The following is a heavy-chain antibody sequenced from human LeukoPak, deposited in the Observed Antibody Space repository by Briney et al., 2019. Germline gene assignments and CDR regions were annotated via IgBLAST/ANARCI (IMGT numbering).Heavy chain of an antibody. D-gene: IGHD2-2*02. CDR1: GGSISSYY. Sequence: SETLSLTCTVAGGSISSYYWSWIRQPPGKGLEWIGYIYYSGSTNYNPSLKSRVTISVDTSKNQFSLKLSSVTAADTAVYYCARDLGYCSSTSCYTWFDPWGQGTLVTVSS. J-gene: IGHJ5*02. V-gene: IGHV4-59*01. CDR3: ARDLGYCSSTSCYTWFDP. CDR2: IYYSGST.